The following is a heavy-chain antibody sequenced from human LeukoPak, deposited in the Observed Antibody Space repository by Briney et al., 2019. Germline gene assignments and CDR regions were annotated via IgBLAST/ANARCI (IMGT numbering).Heavy chain of an antibody. J-gene: IGHJ4*02. D-gene: IGHD2-8*01. V-gene: IGHV4-39*01. CDR1: GGSISSSSYY. CDR2: IYYSGST. CDR3: ARLRRSSWVSPFDY. Sequence: SETLSLTCTVSGGSISSSSYYWGWIRQPPGKGLEWIGSIYYSGSTYYNPSLKSRVTISVDTSKNQFSLKLSSVTAADTAVYYCARLRRSSWVSPFDYWGQGTLVTVSS.